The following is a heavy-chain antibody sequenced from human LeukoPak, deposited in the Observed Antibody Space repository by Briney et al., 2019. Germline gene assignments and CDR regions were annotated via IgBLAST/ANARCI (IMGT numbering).Heavy chain of an antibody. CDR1: GFTFSSYA. Sequence: GGSLRLSCAASGFTFSSYAMRWVRQAPGKGLEWVAVISYDGSNKYYADSVKGRFTISRDNSKNTLYLQMNSLRAEDTAVYYCARGQRSGDYFDYWGQGTLVTVSS. J-gene: IGHJ4*02. CDR2: ISYDGSNK. D-gene: IGHD1-26*01. CDR3: ARGQRSGDYFDY. V-gene: IGHV3-30-3*01.